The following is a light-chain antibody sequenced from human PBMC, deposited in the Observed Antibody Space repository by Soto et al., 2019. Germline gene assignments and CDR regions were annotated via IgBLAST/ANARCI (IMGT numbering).Light chain of an antibody. Sequence: VLTQSPGTLSLSLGDRATLSCRASQTVDHAYVAWYQQRPGQAPSLLIYGASTRAADVPERVSGSVSGTDFPLTIRRLEPEDSAVYYCQQYGNSPWTFGQGTKVEIK. CDR3: QQYGNSPWT. V-gene: IGKV3-20*01. J-gene: IGKJ1*01. CDR2: GAS. CDR1: QTVDHAY.